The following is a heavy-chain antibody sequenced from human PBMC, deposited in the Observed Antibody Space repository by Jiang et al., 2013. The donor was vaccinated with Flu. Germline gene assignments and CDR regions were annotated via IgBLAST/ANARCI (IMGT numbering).Heavy chain of an antibody. CDR1: GFTFSSYW. D-gene: IGHD3-22*01. J-gene: IGHJ4*02. CDR3: ARYYYYDSSGYYDDY. Sequence: AASGFTFSSYWMSWVRQAPGKGLEWVANIKQDGSEKYYVDSVKGRFTISRDNAKNSLYLQMNSLRAEDTAVYYCARYYYYDSSGYYDDYWGQGTLVTVSS. V-gene: IGHV3-7*03. CDR2: IKQDGSEK.